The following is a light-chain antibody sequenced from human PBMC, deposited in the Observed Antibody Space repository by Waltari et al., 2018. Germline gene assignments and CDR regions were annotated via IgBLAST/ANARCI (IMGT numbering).Light chain of an antibody. CDR3: AAWDDSLNGLV. CDR2: TNN. V-gene: IGLV1-44*01. CDR1: RSNIGTNP. Sequence: QSVLTQPPSASGTPGQRVTISCSGSRSNIGTNPVTWYQQFPGTAPKLLIYTNNERPSGVPDRFAGSRSGTSASLAISGLQSEDEADYYCAAWDDSLNGLVFGGGTKLTVL. J-gene: IGLJ2*01.